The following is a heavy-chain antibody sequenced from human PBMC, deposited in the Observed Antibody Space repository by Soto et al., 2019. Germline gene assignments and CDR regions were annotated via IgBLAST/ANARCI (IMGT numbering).Heavy chain of an antibody. D-gene: IGHD3-22*01. CDR2: ISSSSSTI. J-gene: IGHJ2*01. Sequence: GGSLRLSCAASGFTFSSYSMNWVRQAPGKGLEWVSYISSSSSTIYYADSVKGRFTISRDNAKNSLYLQMNSLRDEDTAVYYCAGTYYYDSSGYYAKNWYFDLWGRGTLVTVSS. V-gene: IGHV3-48*02. CDR1: GFTFSSYS. CDR3: AGTYYYDSSGYYAKNWYFDL.